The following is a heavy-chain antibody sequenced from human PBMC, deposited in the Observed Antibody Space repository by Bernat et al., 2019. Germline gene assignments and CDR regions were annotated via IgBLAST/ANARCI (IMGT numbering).Heavy chain of an antibody. D-gene: IGHD6-25*01. CDR3: ARHGASSGWEIDY. V-gene: IGHV4-39*01. J-gene: IGHJ4*01. CDR1: GGSISSSSYY. CDR2: IYYSGST. Sequence: QLQLQESGPGLVKPSETLSLTCTVSGGSISSSSYYWGWIRQPPGKGLEWIGSIYYSGSTYYNPSLKSRVTISVDTSKNQFSLKLSSVTAADTAVYYCARHGASSGWEIDYLGHGTLVTVSP.